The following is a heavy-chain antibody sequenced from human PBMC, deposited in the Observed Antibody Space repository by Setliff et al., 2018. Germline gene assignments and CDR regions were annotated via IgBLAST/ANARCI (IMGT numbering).Heavy chain of an antibody. D-gene: IGHD3-3*01. V-gene: IGHV4-59*01. CDR2: IQKSGST. CDR3: ARLSWNGLRYYGLDV. Sequence: SETLSLTCNVSGVSISSYYWSWIRQPPGKGLESIGYIQKSGSTNYNPSLMSRVSISVDTSKYQFSLKLRSVTAADTAVYYCARLSWNGLRYYGLDVWGQGTTVTVSS. CDR1: GVSISSYY. J-gene: IGHJ6*02.